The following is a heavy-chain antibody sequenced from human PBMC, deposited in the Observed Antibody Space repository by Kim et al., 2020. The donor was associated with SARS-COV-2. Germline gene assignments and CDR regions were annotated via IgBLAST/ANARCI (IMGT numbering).Heavy chain of an antibody. J-gene: IGHJ4*02. CDR1: GGSISSSSYY. CDR2: NYYSGST. V-gene: IGHV4-39*01. Sequence: SETLSLTCTVSGGSISSSSYYWGWIRQPPGKGREWIGSNYYSGSTYYNPSLKSRVTISVDTSKNQFSLKLSSVTAADTAVYYCARARGNCGDCFDSWGQGTLVTVSS. CDR3: ARARGNCGDCFDS. D-gene: IGHD2-21*01.